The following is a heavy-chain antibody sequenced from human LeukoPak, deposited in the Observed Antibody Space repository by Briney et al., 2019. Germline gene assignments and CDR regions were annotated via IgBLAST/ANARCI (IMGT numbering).Heavy chain of an antibody. J-gene: IGHJ4*02. Sequence: GGSLRLSCVGSGISFSTYGMHWVRQAPDKGLEWVAVISSDGSKKYYADSVKGRFTISRDNAKNSLYLQMNSLRDEDTAVYYCATLPAGIDYWGQGTLVTVSS. CDR1: GISFSTYG. V-gene: IGHV3-30*03. CDR3: ATLPAGIDY. CDR2: ISSDGSKK.